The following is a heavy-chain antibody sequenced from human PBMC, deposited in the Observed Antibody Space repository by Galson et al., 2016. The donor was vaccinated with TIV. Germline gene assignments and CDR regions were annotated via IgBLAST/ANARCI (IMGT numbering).Heavy chain of an antibody. J-gene: IGHJ4*02. D-gene: IGHD2-2*01. CDR2: INSDGSIR. CDR3: TRVLSPAYCTSTSCPFDS. CDR1: GFTFSSYW. Sequence: SLRLSCAASGFTFSSYWMYWVRQAPGKGLVWVSRINSDGSIRSYVDSVKGRLSISRDNAKNTLYLQMNNLRAEDTAVYYCTRVLSPAYCTSTSCPFDSWGQGTLVTVSS. V-gene: IGHV3-74*01.